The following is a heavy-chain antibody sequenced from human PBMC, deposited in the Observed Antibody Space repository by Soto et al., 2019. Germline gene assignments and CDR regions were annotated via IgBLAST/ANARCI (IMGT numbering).Heavy chain of an antibody. V-gene: IGHV6-1*01. CDR2: TYYRSKWYN. J-gene: IGHJ6*02. CDR1: GDSVSSNIAA. D-gene: IGHD6-19*01. Sequence: XHSLSLTCAISGDSVSSNIAAWNWIRQSPSRGLEWLGRTYYRSKWYNDYAVSVKSRITINPDTSKNQFSLQLNSVTPEDTAVYYCARDMAVAGTFGMDVWGQGTTVTVSS. CDR3: ARDMAVAGTFGMDV.